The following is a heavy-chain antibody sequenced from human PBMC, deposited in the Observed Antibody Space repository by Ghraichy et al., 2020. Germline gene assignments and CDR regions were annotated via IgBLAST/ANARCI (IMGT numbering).Heavy chain of an antibody. V-gene: IGHV3-23*01. CDR1: GFTFSSYA. CDR3: ANLFYGDYADDY. J-gene: IGHJ4*02. D-gene: IGHD4-17*01. CDR2: ISGSGGST. Sequence: GESLNISCAASGFTFSSYAMSWVRQAPGKGLEWVSAISGSGGSTYYADSVKGRFTISRDNSKNTLYLQMNSLRAEDTAVYYCANLFYGDYADDYWGQGTLVTVSS.